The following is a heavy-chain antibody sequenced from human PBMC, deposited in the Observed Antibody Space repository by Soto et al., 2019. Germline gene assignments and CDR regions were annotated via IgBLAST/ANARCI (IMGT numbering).Heavy chain of an antibody. CDR3: ARSGSYSWLPY. J-gene: IGHJ4*02. Sequence: PGESLKISCAASGFTFSNYALSWVRQAPGRGLEWVSSINPSGGSSYYADSVKGRFTLSRDSSKNTLYLQMNSLRAEDTALYYCARSGSYSWLPYWGQGTLVTVSS. CDR1: GFTFSNYA. CDR2: INPSGGSS. V-gene: IGHV3-23*01. D-gene: IGHD1-26*01.